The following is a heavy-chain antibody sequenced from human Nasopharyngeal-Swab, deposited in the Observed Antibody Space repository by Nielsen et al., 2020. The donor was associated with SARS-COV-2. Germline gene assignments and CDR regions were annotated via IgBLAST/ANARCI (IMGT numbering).Heavy chain of an antibody. J-gene: IGHJ4*02. Sequence: GGSLRLSCAASGFTFSSYGMHWVRQAPGKGLEWVAVIWYDGSNKYYADSVKGRFTISRDNSKNTLYLQMNSLRAEDTAVYYCARDFGIAAAGSDVDYWSQGTLVTVSS. CDR1: GFTFSSYG. CDR3: ARDFGIAAAGSDVDY. V-gene: IGHV3-33*01. D-gene: IGHD6-13*01. CDR2: IWYDGSNK.